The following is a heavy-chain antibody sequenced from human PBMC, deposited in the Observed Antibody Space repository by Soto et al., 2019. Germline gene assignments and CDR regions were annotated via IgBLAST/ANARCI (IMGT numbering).Heavy chain of an antibody. J-gene: IGHJ4*02. V-gene: IGHV4-59*08. CDR3: ARLMPDYYYGSGSYTFDY. D-gene: IGHD3-10*01. CDR2: IYYSGST. CDR1: GGSISSYY. Sequence: SETLSLTCTVSGGSISSYYWSWIRQPPGKGLEWIGYIYYSGSTNYNPSLKSRVTISVDTSKNQFSLKLSSVTAADTAVYYCARLMPDYYYGSGSYTFDYWGQGTLVTVSS.